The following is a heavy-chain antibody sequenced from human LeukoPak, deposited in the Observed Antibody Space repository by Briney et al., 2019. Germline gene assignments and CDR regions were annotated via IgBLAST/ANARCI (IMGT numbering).Heavy chain of an antibody. J-gene: IGHJ4*02. D-gene: IGHD3-22*01. V-gene: IGHV4-59*01. Sequence: PSETLCLTCTVSGGSINSYYWSWIRQPPGKELERIGYIYYSGSTNYNPSLKSRVTISVDTSKNQFSLKLSSVTAADTAVYYCARDLDSSGFGFFDYWGQGTLVTVSS. CDR1: GGSINSYY. CDR2: IYYSGST. CDR3: ARDLDSSGFGFFDY.